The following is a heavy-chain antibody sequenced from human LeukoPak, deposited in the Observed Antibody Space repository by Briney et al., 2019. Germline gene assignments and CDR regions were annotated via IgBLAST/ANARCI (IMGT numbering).Heavy chain of an antibody. CDR2: ICAHNGNT. CDR1: LYSLTNYG. CDR3: ARAETTLLLNY. D-gene: IGHD4-11*01. V-gene: IGHV1-18*01. Sequence: ASVKVSCKPSLYSLTNYGIIWVRQTPGQGLQWMGWICAHNGNTNYAQKLQGRSTLTTHTSTTTVYIELRSLTSHDPAVYYCARAETTLLLNYWGQGTLVTVS. J-gene: IGHJ4*02.